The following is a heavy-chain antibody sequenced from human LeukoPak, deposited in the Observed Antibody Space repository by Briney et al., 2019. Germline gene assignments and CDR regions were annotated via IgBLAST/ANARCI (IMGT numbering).Heavy chain of an antibody. D-gene: IGHD5-12*01. CDR3: ARDPQGYDFYYYFMDV. Sequence: GRSLRLSCAASGFTFSTFAMHWVRQAPGVGLEWVAVISYDGSNKYYADSVRGRFTISRDNSKNTLYLQMNSLRAEDTAVYYCARDPQGYDFYYYFMDVWGTGTTVTVSS. CDR2: ISYDGSNK. J-gene: IGHJ6*03. V-gene: IGHV3-30*01. CDR1: GFTFSTFA.